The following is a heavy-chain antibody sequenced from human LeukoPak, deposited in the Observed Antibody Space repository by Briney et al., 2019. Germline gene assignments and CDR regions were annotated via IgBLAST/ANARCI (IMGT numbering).Heavy chain of an antibody. Sequence: PGGSLRLSCAASGFTFSSYEMNWVRQAPGKGLEWVSYISGSGSTIYYADSVKGRFTISRDNAKNSLYLQMNSLRAEDTGVYYCARAPSEIGGYYPEYFRHWGQGTLVTVSS. CDR1: GFTFSSYE. J-gene: IGHJ1*01. D-gene: IGHD3-22*01. CDR3: ARAPSEIGGYYPEYFRH. CDR2: ISGSGSTI. V-gene: IGHV3-48*03.